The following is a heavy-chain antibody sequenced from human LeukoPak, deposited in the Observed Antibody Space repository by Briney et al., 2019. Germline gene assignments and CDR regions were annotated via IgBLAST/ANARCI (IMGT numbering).Heavy chain of an antibody. CDR3: ARDRRVHYYVSSGYSVYDY. J-gene: IGHJ4*02. D-gene: IGHD3-22*01. CDR2: INPSGGST. CDR1: GYTFTSYY. Sequence: ASVKVSCKASGYTFTSYYMHWVRQAPGQGLEWMGIINPSGGSTSYAQKFQGRVTMTRDTSTSTVYMELSSLRSEDTAVYYCARDRRVHYYVSSGYSVYDYWGQGTLVTVSS. V-gene: IGHV1-46*01.